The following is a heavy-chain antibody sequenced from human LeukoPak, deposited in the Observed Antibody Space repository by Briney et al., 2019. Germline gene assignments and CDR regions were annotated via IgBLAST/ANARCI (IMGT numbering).Heavy chain of an antibody. J-gene: IGHJ4*02. V-gene: IGHV3-48*01. D-gene: IGHD3-22*01. Sequence: GGSLRLSCAASGFTFSSYSMNWVRQAPGKGLEWVTYIGSSSSTIYYADSVKGRFTISRDNAKNSLYLQMNSLRAEDTAVYYCASPARYDSSGYYYDLDYWGQGTLVTVSS. CDR2: IGSSSSTI. CDR1: GFTFSSYS. CDR3: ASPARYDSSGYYYDLDY.